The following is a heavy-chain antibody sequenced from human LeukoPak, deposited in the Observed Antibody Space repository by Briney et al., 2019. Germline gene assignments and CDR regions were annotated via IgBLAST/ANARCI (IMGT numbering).Heavy chain of an antibody. CDR2: IKQDGSEK. J-gene: IGHJ3*02. CDR3: AREGASDAFDI. V-gene: IGHV3-7*01. Sequence: GGSLRLPCATSGFIFGNYRMHWVRQAPGKGLEWVANIKQDGSEKYYVDSVKGRFTISRDNAKNSLYLQMNSLRAEDTAVYYCAREGASDAFDIWGQGTMVTVSS. D-gene: IGHD4/OR15-4a*01. CDR1: GFIFGNYR.